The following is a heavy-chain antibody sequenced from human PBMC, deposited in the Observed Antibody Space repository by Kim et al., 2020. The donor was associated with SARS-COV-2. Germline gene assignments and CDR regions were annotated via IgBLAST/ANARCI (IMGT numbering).Heavy chain of an antibody. CDR3: ARGPHYGSGSSYFDY. J-gene: IGHJ4*02. Sequence: QKFQARVTMTRNTSISTAYMGLSSLRSEDTAVYYCARGPHYGSGSSYFDYWGQGTLVTVSS. D-gene: IGHD3-10*01. V-gene: IGHV1-8*01.